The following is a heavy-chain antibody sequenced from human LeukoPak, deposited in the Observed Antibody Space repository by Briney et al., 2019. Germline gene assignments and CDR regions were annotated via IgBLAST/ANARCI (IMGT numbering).Heavy chain of an antibody. D-gene: IGHD3-10*01. CDR2: ISAYNGNT. CDR3: ATAYGSAFLNWFDP. V-gene: IGHV1-18*01. CDR1: GYTFTSYG. Sequence: GASVKVSCKASGYTFTSYGISWVRQAPGQGLEWMGWISAYNGNTNYAQKLQGRVTMTTDTSTSTAYMELRSLRSDDTAVYYCATAYGSAFLNWFDPWGQGTLVTVSS. J-gene: IGHJ5*02.